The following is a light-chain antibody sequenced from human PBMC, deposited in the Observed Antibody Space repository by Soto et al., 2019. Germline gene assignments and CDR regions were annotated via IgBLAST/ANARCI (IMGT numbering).Light chain of an antibody. CDR2: DVS. J-gene: IGLJ1*01. Sequence: QSALTQPRSVSGSPGQSVTISCTGTSSDVGAYNYVSWYQHHPGKAPKFMIYDVSKRPSGVPDRFSGSKSGNTASLTISGLQAEDEADYYCCSYAGSYTGVFGTGTK. CDR3: CSYAGSYTGV. V-gene: IGLV2-11*01. CDR1: SSDVGAYNY.